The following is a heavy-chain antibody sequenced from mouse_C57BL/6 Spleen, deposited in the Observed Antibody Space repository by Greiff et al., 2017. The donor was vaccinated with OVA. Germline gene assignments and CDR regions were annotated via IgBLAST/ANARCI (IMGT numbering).Heavy chain of an antibody. Sequence: EVKLMESGGGLVKPGGSLKLSCAASGFTFSSYAMSWVRQTPEKRLEWVATISDGGSYTYYPDNVKGRFTISRDNAKNNLYLQMSHLKSEDTAMYYCARDWGYGISYYFDYWGQGTTLTVSS. CDR1: GFTFSSYA. D-gene: IGHD2-1*01. CDR3: ARDWGYGISYYFDY. CDR2: ISDGGSYT. V-gene: IGHV5-4*01. J-gene: IGHJ2*01.